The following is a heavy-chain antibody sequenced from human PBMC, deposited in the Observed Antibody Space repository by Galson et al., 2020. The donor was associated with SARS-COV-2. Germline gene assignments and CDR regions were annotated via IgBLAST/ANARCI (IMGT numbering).Heavy chain of an antibody. Sequence: NSGGSLRLSCAASGFTFSDYYMSWIRQAPGKGLEWVSYISRSGSTIYYADSVKGRFTISRDNTKNSLSLQMKSLRAEDTAVYYCARDVYCSGDSCDSYGMDVWGQGTTVTVSS. CDR1: GFTFSDYY. J-gene: IGHJ6*02. D-gene: IGHD2-15*01. CDR3: ARDVYCSGDSCDSYGMDV. V-gene: IGHV3-11*01. CDR2: ISRSGSTI.